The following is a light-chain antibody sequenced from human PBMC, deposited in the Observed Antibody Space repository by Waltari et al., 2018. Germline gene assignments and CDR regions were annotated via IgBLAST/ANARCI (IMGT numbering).Light chain of an antibody. Sequence: QSALTQPASVSGSPGQSITISCTGTSSDISGYSYVSWYQQHPGKAPKLMIYEVFIRPSGVSGRFSGSQSGNTASLTISGLQAEDEADYYCSSFTSDSTLVFGGGTKLTVL. CDR2: EVF. CDR1: SSDISGYSY. V-gene: IGLV2-14*01. CDR3: SSFTSDSTLV. J-gene: IGLJ3*02.